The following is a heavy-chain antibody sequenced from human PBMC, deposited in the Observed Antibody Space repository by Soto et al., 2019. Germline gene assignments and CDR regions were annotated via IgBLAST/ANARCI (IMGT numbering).Heavy chain of an antibody. CDR2: ISSSSSYI. D-gene: IGHD2-8*01. J-gene: IGHJ4*02. Sequence: GWSLRLSCAASGFTFSSYSMNWVRQAPGKGLEWVSSISSSSSYIYYADSVKGRFTISRDNAKNSLYLQMNSLRAEDTAVYYCARDMVMVFDYWGQGTLVTVSS. CDR3: ARDMVMVFDY. CDR1: GFTFSSYS. V-gene: IGHV3-21*01.